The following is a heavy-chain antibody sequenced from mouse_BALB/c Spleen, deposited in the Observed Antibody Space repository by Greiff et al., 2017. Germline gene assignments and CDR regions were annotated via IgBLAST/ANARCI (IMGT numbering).Heavy chain of an antibody. CDR2: INPYNGGT. J-gene: IGHJ2*01. D-gene: IGHD2-1*01. Sequence: EVQVVESGPELVKPGASMKISCKASGYSFTGYTMNWVKQSHGKNLEWIGLINPYNGGTSYNQKFKGKATLTVDKSSSTAYMELLSLTSEDSAVYYCAREGNGNYVDYFDYWGQGTTLTVSS. CDR3: AREGNGNYVDYFDY. CDR1: GYSFTGYT. V-gene: IGHV1-18*01.